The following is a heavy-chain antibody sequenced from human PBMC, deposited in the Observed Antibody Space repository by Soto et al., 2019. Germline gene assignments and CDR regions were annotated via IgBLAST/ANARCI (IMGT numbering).Heavy chain of an antibody. V-gene: IGHV4-31*03. CDR2: IYYSGST. J-gene: IGHJ4*02. CDR1: GGSISSGGYY. Sequence: SEILSLTCTVSGGSISSGGYYWSWIRQRPGKGLEWIGYIYYSGSTYYNPSLKSRVTISADTSKNQFSLNLSSVTAADTAMYYCAREQGDAVFGVLIGLTVDYWGQGTQVTVSS. CDR3: AREQGDAVFGVLIGLTVDY. D-gene: IGHD3-3*01.